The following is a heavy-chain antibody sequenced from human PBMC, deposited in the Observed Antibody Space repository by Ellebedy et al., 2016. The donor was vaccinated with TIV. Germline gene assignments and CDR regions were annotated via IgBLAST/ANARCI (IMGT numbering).Heavy chain of an antibody. V-gene: IGHV3-49*03. D-gene: IGHD1-26*01. CDR2: IRSKADGGTT. Sequence: GESLKISCTASGFTFGDYGMSWFRQVPGKGLEWVGFIRSKADGGTTEYAASVKGRITISRDDSKSIAYLQMNSLKTEDTAVYFCTRGSGSNPIDYWGQGTLVTVSS. CDR3: TRGSGSNPIDY. CDR1: GFTFGDYG. J-gene: IGHJ4*02.